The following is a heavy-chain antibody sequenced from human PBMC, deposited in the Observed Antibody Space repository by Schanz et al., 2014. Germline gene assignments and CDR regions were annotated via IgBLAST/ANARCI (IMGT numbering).Heavy chain of an antibody. CDR2: ISASGGDT. CDR3: AKVRYSSGWRGDYFDE. CDR1: EFTFSTDA. V-gene: IGHV3-23*01. J-gene: IGHJ4*02. Sequence: EMQLLESGGGLAQPGGSLRLSCAASEFTFSTDAMSWVRQAPGKGLEWLSVISASGGDTYYADSVKGRFTISRDNSKNTRYLQMNSLRAEDTAVYYCAKVRYSSGWRGDYFDEWGQGTLXTVAS. D-gene: IGHD6-25*01.